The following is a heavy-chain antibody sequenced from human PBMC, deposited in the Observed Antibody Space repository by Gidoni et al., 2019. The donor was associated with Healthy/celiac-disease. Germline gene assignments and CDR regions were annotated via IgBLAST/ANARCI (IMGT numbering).Heavy chain of an antibody. CDR1: GGSFRGYY. CDR2: INHSGST. V-gene: IGHV4-34*01. D-gene: IGHD2-15*01. Sequence: QVQLQQWGAGLLKPSETLSLTCAVYGGSFRGYYWSWIRQPPGKGLEWIGEINHSGSTNYNPSLKSRVTISVDTSKNQFSLKLSSVTAADTAVYYCARGVGGRGNYWGQGTLVTVSS. CDR3: ARGVGGRGNY. J-gene: IGHJ4*02.